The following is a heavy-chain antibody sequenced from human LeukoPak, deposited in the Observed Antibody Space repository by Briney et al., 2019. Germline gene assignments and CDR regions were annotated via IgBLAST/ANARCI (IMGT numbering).Heavy chain of an antibody. Sequence: GASVKVSCKASGYTFTSYDINWVRQATGQGLGWMGWMKPNSGNTGFAQKFQGRVTITRNTSISTAYMELSSLRSEDTAVYYCARVLYGGTSPLNYWGQGTLVTVSS. CDR3: ARVLYGGTSPLNY. J-gene: IGHJ4*02. D-gene: IGHD4-23*01. CDR1: GYTFTSYD. V-gene: IGHV1-8*03. CDR2: MKPNSGNT.